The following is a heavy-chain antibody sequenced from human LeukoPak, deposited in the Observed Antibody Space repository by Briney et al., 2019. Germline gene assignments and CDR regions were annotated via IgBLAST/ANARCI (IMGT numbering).Heavy chain of an antibody. Sequence: VGSLRLSCAASGFSLSSYWMKWVRQAPGKGLEWVANIKQDGSEKYYVDSVKGRFTISRDNAKNSLYLQMNSLRAEDTAVYYCARLIVGATGYWGQGTLVTVSS. CDR1: GFSLSSYW. V-gene: IGHV3-7*01. CDR3: ARLIVGATGY. J-gene: IGHJ4*02. CDR2: IKQDGSEK. D-gene: IGHD1-26*01.